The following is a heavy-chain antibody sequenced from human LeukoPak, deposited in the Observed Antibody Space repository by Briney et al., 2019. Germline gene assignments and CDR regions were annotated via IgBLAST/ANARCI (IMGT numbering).Heavy chain of an antibody. J-gene: IGHJ3*01. CDR1: GFIFSGSA. CDR3: TRRGDDYNYEAFDF. D-gene: IGHD5-24*01. CDR2: IGSKANSYAT. V-gene: IGHV3-73*01. Sequence: PGGSLKLSCAASGFIFSGSAIHWVRQASGKGLEWVGRIGSKANSYATPYAASVKGRVTISGDDSKNTAYLQMNSLQTEDTAVYYCTRRGDDYNYEAFDFWGQGTMVTVSS.